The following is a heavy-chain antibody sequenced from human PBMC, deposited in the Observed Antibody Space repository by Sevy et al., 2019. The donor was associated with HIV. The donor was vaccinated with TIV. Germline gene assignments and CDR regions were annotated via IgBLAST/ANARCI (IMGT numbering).Heavy chain of an antibody. V-gene: IGHV3-30*02. CDR2: ISFDGSNK. CDR1: GLIFSHYG. CDR3: AKNTAAAGTGGFDY. D-gene: IGHD6-13*01. Sequence: GGSLRLSCAASGLIFSHYGMHWVRQAPGKGLEWVAFISFDGSNKYYVDSVKGRFTISRDNSKITLYLQMNSLRTEDTALYYCAKNTAAAGTGGFDYWGQGTLVTVSS. J-gene: IGHJ4*02.